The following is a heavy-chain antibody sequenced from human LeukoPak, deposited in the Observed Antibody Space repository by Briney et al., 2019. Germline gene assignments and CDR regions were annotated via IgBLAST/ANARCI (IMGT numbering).Heavy chain of an antibody. CDR3: AKETQEMVAKSFDS. CDR1: GFTFSRYG. Sequence: GGSLRLSCAASGFTFSRYGMSWVRQAPDKGLEWVADVAHDGRTQYYVDSVKGRFTISRDNSKNTLSLQMDSLRADDTAVYYCAKETQEMVAKSFDSWGLGTLVTVSS. CDR2: VAHDGRTQ. D-gene: IGHD5-24*01. V-gene: IGHV3-30*18. J-gene: IGHJ4*02.